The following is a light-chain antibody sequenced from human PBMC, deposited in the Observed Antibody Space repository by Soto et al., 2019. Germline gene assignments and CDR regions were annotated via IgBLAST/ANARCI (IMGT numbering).Light chain of an antibody. CDR1: QSISSY. V-gene: IGKV1-39*01. CDR2: TAS. J-gene: IGKJ3*01. CDR3: QQRYSTPRT. Sequence: DIQMTQSPSSLSASVGDRVTITCRASQSISSYLNWYQQKPGKAPKLLIYTASSLQSGIPSRFSRSGSGTDFTLTISSLQPEDFATYYCQQRYSTPRTLGPGTKVDIK.